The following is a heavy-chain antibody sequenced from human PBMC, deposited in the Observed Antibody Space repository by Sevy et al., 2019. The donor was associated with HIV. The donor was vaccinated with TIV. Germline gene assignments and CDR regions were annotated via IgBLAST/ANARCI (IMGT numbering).Heavy chain of an antibody. CDR2: ISAYNGNT. D-gene: IGHD2-15*01. Sequence: ASVKVSCKASGYTFTSYGISWVRRAPGQGLEWMGWISAYNGNTNYAQKLQGRVTMTTDTSTSTAYMELRSLRSDDTAVYYCARDEGSIVVVAPGATGFDYWGQGTLVTVSS. CDR1: GYTFTSYG. CDR3: ARDEGSIVVVAPGATGFDY. J-gene: IGHJ4*02. V-gene: IGHV1-18*01.